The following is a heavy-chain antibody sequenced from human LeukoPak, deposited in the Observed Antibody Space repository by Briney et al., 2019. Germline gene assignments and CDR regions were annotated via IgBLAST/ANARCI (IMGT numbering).Heavy chain of an antibody. V-gene: IGHV4-34*01. CDR2: INHSGST. D-gene: IGHD2-15*01. CDR3: ARALPRVVAATPWVNWFDP. Sequence: SETLSLTCTVSGGSITSYYWSWIRQPPGKGLEWIGEINHSGSTNYNPSLKSRVTISVDTSKNQFALKLSSVTAADTAVYYCARALPRVVAATPWVNWFDPWGQGTLVTVSS. J-gene: IGHJ5*02. CDR1: GGSITSYY.